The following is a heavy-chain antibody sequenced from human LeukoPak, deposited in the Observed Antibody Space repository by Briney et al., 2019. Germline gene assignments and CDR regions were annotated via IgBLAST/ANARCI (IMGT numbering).Heavy chain of an antibody. CDR3: AKDSSADDSSGYSYYLDG. Sequence: GGSLRLSCAASGFTFNSYGMHWVRQAPGKGLEWVAVISFDATNKYYADSVKGRFTISRDNSKNTLYLQMNSLRAEDTAVYYCAKDSSADDSSGYSYYLDGCGQGTLVTVSS. D-gene: IGHD3-22*01. V-gene: IGHV3-30*18. CDR1: GFTFNSYG. CDR2: ISFDATNK. J-gene: IGHJ4*02.